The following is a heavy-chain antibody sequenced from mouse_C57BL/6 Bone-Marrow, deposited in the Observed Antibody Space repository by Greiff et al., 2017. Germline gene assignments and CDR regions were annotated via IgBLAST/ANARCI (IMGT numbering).Heavy chain of an antibody. CDR2: IYPGSGST. V-gene: IGHV1-55*01. D-gene: IGHD1-1*01. Sequence: QVQLQQPGAELVKPGASVKMSCKASGYTFTSYWITWVKQRPGQGLEWIGDIYPGSGSTNYNEKFKSKATLTVDTSSSTAYMQLSSLTSEDSAVYYCARSDYYGSSSFAYWGQGTLGTVSA. CDR3: ARSDYYGSSSFAY. CDR1: GYTFTSYW. J-gene: IGHJ3*01.